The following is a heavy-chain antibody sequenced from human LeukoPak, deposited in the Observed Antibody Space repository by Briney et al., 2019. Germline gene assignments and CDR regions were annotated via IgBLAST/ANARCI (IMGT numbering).Heavy chain of an antibody. J-gene: IGHJ6*02. CDR1: GFTFSSYG. D-gene: IGHD6-13*01. Sequence: GGSLRLSCAASGFTFSSYGMHWVRKAPGKGLEWVAVIWYDGSNKYYADSVKGRFTISRDNSKNTLYLQMNSLRAEDTAVYYCAKEARYSSSWYYYYYGMDVWGQGTTVTVSS. CDR2: IWYDGSNK. V-gene: IGHV3-30*02. CDR3: AKEARYSSSWYYYYYGMDV.